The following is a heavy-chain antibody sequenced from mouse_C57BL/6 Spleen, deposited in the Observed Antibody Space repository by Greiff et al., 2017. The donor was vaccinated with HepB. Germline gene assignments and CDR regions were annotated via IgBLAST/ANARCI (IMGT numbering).Heavy chain of an antibody. CDR2: IYPGSGST. CDR1: GYTFTSYW. J-gene: IGHJ4*01. D-gene: IGHD2-4*01. CDR3: AAWDYDDRYYAMDY. Sequence: QVQLKQPGAELVKPGASVKMSCKASGYTFTSYWITWVKQRPGQGLEWIGDIYPGSGSTNYNEKFKSKATLTVDTSSSTAYMQLSSLTSEDSAVYYCAAWDYDDRYYAMDYWGQGTSVTVSS. V-gene: IGHV1-55*01.